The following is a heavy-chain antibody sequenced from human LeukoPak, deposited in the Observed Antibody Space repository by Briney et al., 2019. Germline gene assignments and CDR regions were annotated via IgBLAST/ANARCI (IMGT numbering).Heavy chain of an antibody. CDR1: GFTFSSYG. CDR2: IKQDGSEK. V-gene: IGHV3-7*01. Sequence: PGGSLRLSCAASGFTFSSYGMHWVRQAPGKGLEWVANIKQDGSEKYYVDSVKGRFTISRDNAKNSLFLQMSSLRAEDTAVYFCARGVPSGVDYFDYWGQGTLVTVSS. J-gene: IGHJ4*02. CDR3: ARGVPSGVDYFDY. D-gene: IGHD6-19*01.